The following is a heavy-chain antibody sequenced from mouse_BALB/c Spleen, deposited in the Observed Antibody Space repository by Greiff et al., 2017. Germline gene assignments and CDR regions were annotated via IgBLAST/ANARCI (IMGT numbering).Heavy chain of an antibody. CDR1: GYTFTSYT. J-gene: IGHJ3*01. Sequence: VKLMESGAELARPGASVKMSCKASGYTFTSYTMHWVKQRPGQGLEWIGYINPSSGYTNYNQKFKDKATLTADKSSSTAYMQLSSLTSEDSAVYYCARSFDYDWFAYWGQGTLVTVSA. V-gene: IGHV1-4*01. CDR2: INPSSGYT. D-gene: IGHD2-4*01. CDR3: ARSFDYDWFAY.